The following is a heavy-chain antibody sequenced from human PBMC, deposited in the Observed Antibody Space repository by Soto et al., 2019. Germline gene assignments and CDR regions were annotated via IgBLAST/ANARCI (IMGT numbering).Heavy chain of an antibody. J-gene: IGHJ4*02. D-gene: IGHD6-6*01. CDR2: INHSGNT. CDR1: GGSFSGYY. Sequence: PSETLSLTCAVYGGSFSGYYWSWIRQSPGKGLEWIGEINHSGNTNYSPSLKSRVTISVDTSKNQFSLNLSSVTAAYTAVYYCARGGEYSTSFDYWGQGTLVTVSS. CDR3: ARGGEYSTSFDY. V-gene: IGHV4-34*01.